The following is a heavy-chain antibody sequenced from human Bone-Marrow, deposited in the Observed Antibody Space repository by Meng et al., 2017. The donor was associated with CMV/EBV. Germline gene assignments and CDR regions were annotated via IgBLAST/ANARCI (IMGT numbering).Heavy chain of an antibody. Sequence: GESLKISCAASGFTFSDYYMSWIRQAPGKGLEWVSYISSSGSTIYYADSVKGRFTISRDNAKNSLYLQMNSLRAEDTALYYCAPGRYFYASGTTEPYDYWGQGTLVTVSS. J-gene: IGHJ4*02. CDR2: ISSSGSTI. D-gene: IGHD3-10*01. V-gene: IGHV3-11*01. CDR1: GFTFSDYY. CDR3: APGRYFYASGTTEPYDY.